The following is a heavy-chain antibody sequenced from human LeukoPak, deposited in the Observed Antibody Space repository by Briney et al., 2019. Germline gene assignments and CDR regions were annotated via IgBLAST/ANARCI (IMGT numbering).Heavy chain of an antibody. V-gene: IGHV3-9*03. CDR1: GFTFDDYA. CDR2: ISWNSGSI. CDR3: AKDIGPDSYDSSGSDY. J-gene: IGHJ4*02. Sequence: GGSLRLSCAASGFTFDDYAMHWVRQAPGKGLEWVSGISWNSGSIGYADSVKGRFTISRDNAKNSLYLQMNSLRAEDMALYYCAKDIGPDSYDSSGSDYWGQGPLVTVSS. D-gene: IGHD3-22*01.